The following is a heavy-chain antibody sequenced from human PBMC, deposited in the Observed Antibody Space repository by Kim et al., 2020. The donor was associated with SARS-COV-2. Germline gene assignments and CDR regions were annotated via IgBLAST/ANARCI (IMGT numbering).Heavy chain of an antibody. CDR3: ARGGYCTNGVCYIRVDY. CDR2: IYPGDSDT. CDR1: GYSFTSYW. Sequence: GESLKISCKGSGYSFTSYWIGWVRQLPGKGLEWMGIIYPGDSDTRYSPSFQGQVTISADKSISTAYLQWSSLKASDTAMYYCARGGYCTNGVCYIRVDYWGQGTLVTVSS. D-gene: IGHD2-8*01. J-gene: IGHJ4*02. V-gene: IGHV5-51*01.